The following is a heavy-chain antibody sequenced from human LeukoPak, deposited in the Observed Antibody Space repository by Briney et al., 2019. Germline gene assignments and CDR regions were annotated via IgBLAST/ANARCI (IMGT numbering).Heavy chain of an antibody. V-gene: IGHV4-34*01. Sequence: SETLSLTCAVYGWSFSGYYWSWIRQPPGKGLEWIGEINHSGSTNYNPSLKSRVTISVDTSKNQFSLKLSSVTAADTAVYYCATRSSGYDSPQYWGQGTLVTVSS. CDR2: INHSGST. J-gene: IGHJ4*02. CDR3: ATRSSGYDSPQY. CDR1: GWSFSGYY. D-gene: IGHD5-12*01.